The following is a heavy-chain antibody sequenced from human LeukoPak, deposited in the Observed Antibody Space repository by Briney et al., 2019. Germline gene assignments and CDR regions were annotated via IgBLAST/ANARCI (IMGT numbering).Heavy chain of an antibody. J-gene: IGHJ3*02. D-gene: IGHD4-17*01. V-gene: IGHV4-31*03. CDR2: IYYSGST. CDR3: ARTAVTTSAFDI. Sequence: SETLSLTCTVSGGSISSGGYYWSWIRQHPGKGLEWIGYIYYSGSTYYNPSLKSRVTISVDTSKNQFSLKLSSVTAADTAVYYCARTAVTTSAFDIWGQGTMVTVSS. CDR1: GGSISSGGYY.